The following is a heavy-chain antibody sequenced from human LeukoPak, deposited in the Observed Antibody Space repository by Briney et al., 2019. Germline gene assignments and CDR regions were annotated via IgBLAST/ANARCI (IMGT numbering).Heavy chain of an antibody. V-gene: IGHV3-21*01. CDR2: ISSSSSYI. CDR1: GFTFSSYS. D-gene: IGHD4-11*01. Sequence: GGSLRLSCAASGFTFSSYSMNWVRMAPGTGLERVSSISSSSSYIYYADSVKGRFTISRDKAKNSLYLQMNSLRAEDTAVYYCARAPVTTYFHFDYWGQGTLVTVSS. J-gene: IGHJ4*02. CDR3: ARAPVTTYFHFDY.